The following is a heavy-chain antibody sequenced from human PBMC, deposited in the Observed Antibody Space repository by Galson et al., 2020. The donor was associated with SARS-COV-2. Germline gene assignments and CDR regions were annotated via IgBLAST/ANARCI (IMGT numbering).Heavy chain of an antibody. CDR1: GGSFSGYS. J-gene: IGHJ6*03. V-gene: IGHV4-34*01. Sequence: SETLSLTCAIYGGSFSGYSWTWIRQPPGKGLEWIGEINISGSTTYSPSLKSRATISVDTSKNQFSLNLRSLTAADTAVYYCARGHRGVVPSPVLGLGPYYSYYYMDVWGKGTAVTVSS. CDR2: INISGST. CDR3: ARGHRGVVPSPVLGLGPYYSYYYMDV. D-gene: IGHD3-10*01.